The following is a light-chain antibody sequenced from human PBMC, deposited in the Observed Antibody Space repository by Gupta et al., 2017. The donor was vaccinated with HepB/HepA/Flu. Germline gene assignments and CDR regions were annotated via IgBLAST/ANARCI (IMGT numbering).Light chain of an antibody. V-gene: IGLV2-14*03. CDR1: SSDVGGYNY. CDR3: SSYTSSSTLVV. J-gene: IGLJ2*01. CDR2: DVS. Sequence: QSALTQPASVSGSPGQSITLSCTGTSSDVGGYNYVSWYQQHPGKAPKLMIYDVSNRPSGVSNRFSGSKSGNTASLTISGLQAEDGADYCCSSYTSSSTLVVFGGGTKLTVL.